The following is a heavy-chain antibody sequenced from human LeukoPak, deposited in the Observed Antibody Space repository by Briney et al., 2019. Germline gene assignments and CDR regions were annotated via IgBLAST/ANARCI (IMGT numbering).Heavy chain of an antibody. V-gene: IGHV4-34*01. J-gene: IGHJ3*02. CDR1: GGSFSGYY. CDR2: INHSGST. D-gene: IGHD3-10*02. CDR3: ARGDVDPYAFDI. Sequence: SETLSLTCAVYGGSFSGYYWSWIRQPPGKGLEWIGEINHSGSTNYNPSLKSRVTISVDTSKNQFSLKVRSVIAADTAVYYCARGDVDPYAFDIWGQGTMVTVSS.